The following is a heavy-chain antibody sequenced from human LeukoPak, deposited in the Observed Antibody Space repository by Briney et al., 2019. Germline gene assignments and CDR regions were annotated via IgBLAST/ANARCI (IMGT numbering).Heavy chain of an antibody. Sequence: GGSLRLSCAASGFTVSSNYMSWVRQAPGKGLEWVSVICSGGSTYYADSVKGRFTISRDNSKNTLYLQMNSLRAEDTAVYYCARDVSISRYCSGGSCYAYWGQGTLVTVSS. D-gene: IGHD2-15*01. CDR3: ARDVSISRYCSGGSCYAY. J-gene: IGHJ4*02. CDR1: GFTVSSNY. V-gene: IGHV3-53*01. CDR2: ICSGGST.